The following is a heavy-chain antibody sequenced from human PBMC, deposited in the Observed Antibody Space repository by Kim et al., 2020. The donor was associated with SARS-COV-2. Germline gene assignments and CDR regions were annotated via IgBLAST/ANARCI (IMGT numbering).Heavy chain of an antibody. V-gene: IGHV3-33*01. CDR2: SNK. Sequence: SNKNYADSVKGRFTISRENSKNMLYLQMNSLRAEDTAVYYCARDLAEFDYWGQGTLVTVSS. J-gene: IGHJ4*02. CDR3: ARDLAEFDY.